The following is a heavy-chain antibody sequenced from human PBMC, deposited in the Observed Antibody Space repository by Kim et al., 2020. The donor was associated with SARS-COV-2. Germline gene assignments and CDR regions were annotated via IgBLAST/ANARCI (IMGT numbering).Heavy chain of an antibody. CDR3: ARGPTSYCSSTSCFHYYY. Sequence: SETLSLTCAVYGGSFSGYYWSWIRQPPGKGLEWIGEINHSGSTNYNPSLKSRVTISVDTSKNQFSLKLSSVTAADTAVYYCARGPTSYCSSTSCFHYYY. D-gene: IGHD2-2*01. J-gene: IGHJ6*01. CDR2: INHSGST. V-gene: IGHV4-34*01. CDR1: GGSFSGYY.